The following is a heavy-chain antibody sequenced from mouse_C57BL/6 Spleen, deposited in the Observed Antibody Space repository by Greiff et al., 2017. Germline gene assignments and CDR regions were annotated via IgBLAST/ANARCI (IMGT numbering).Heavy chain of an antibody. Sequence: VQLQQSGAELVRPGASVKLSCTASGFNIKDDYMHWVKQRPEQGLEWIGWIDPENGDTEYASKFQGKATITADTSSNTAYLQPSRLTSEDTAGYYCTTKGNYDYAMEVWGPGTSVTVSS. J-gene: IGHJ4*01. CDR3: TTKGNYDYAMEV. CDR2: IDPENGDT. CDR1: GFNIKDDY. D-gene: IGHD1-1*01. V-gene: IGHV14-4*01.